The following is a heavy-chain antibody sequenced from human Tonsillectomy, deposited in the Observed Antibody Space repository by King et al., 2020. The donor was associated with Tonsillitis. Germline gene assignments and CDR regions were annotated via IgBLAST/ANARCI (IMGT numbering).Heavy chain of an antibody. Sequence: VQLQESGPGLVRPSQTLSLTCTVSGGSISNDTYYWSWIRQPAGKGLEWIGLIYTSGRTNYNPSLKSRVTISVDTSKSQFSLKLSSATAADTAVYYCAREVLYDYVWGRYRPTYVDCWGQGTLVTVSS. CDR2: IYTSGRT. J-gene: IGHJ4*02. V-gene: IGHV4-61*02. D-gene: IGHD3-16*02. CDR1: GGSISNDTYY. CDR3: AREVLYDYVWGRYRPTYVDC.